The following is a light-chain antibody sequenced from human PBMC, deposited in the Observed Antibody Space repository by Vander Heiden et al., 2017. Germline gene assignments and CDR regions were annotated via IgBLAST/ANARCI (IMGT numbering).Light chain of an antibody. V-gene: IGKV1-39*01. Sequence: DIQMTQSPSSLSASVGDRVTITCRASQSISSYLNWYQQKPGKAPKLLIYAAPSLQSGVTSRFSGSGSGTDFTLTISSLQPEDFATYYCQQSYSTLGGTFGQGTKVEIK. CDR2: AAP. CDR3: QQSYSTLGGT. J-gene: IGKJ1*01. CDR1: QSISSY.